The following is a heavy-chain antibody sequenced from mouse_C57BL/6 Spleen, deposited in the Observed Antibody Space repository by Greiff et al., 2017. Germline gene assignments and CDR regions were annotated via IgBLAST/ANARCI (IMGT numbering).Heavy chain of an antibody. J-gene: IGHJ2*01. Sequence: QVQLQQPGAELVKPGASVKLSCKASGYTFTSYWMHWVKQRPGQGLEWIARIYPGSGNTYYNEKFKGKATLTAEKSSSTAYMQLSSLTSEDSAVYFCARGGGSTIDYWGQGTTLTVSS. CDR1: GYTFTSYW. V-gene: IGHV1-64*01. D-gene: IGHD2-1*01. CDR2: IYPGSGNT. CDR3: ARGGGSTIDY.